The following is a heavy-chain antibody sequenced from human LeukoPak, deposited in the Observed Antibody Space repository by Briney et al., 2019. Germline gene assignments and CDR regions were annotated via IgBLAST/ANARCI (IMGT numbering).Heavy chain of an antibody. J-gene: IGHJ4*02. CDR2: ISHSGST. Sequence: PSETLSLTCAVYGGSFSGYYWSWIRQPPGKGLEWIGEISHSGSTNYNPSLKSRVTISVDTSKNQFSLKLSSVTAADTAVYYCARDHSGWFYDYWGQGTLVTVSS. CDR3: ARDHSGWFYDY. V-gene: IGHV4-34*01. D-gene: IGHD2-15*01. CDR1: GGSFSGYY.